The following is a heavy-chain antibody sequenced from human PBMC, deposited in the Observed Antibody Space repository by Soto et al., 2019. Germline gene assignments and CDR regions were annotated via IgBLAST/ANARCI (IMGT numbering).Heavy chain of an antibody. CDR1: GYTFTGYY. CDR2: INPNSGGT. J-gene: IGHJ6*02. D-gene: IGHD3-3*01. CDR3: ARGHARARFWSGYYSGVNGGTDV. Sequence: ASVKVSCKASGYTFTGYYMHWVRQAPGQGLEWMGWINPNSGGTNYAQKFQGRVTMTRDTSISTAYMELSRLRSDDTAVYYCARGHARARFWSGYYSGVNGGTDVWGQGTTVTASS. V-gene: IGHV1-2*02.